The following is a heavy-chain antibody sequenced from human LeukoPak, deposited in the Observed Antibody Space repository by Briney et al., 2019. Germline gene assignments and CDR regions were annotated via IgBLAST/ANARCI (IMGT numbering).Heavy chain of an antibody. CDR2: IYPGDSDT. D-gene: IGHD2-2*01. J-gene: IGHJ5*02. CDR3: ARSLRYCSSTSCYNNWFDP. V-gene: IGHV5-51*01. Sequence: GESLKISCKGSGYSFTSYWIGWVRRMPGKGLEWMGIIYPGDSDTRYSPSFQGQVTISADKSISTAYLQWSSLKASDTAMYYCARSLRYCSSTSCYNNWFDPWGQGTLVTVSS. CDR1: GYSFTSYW.